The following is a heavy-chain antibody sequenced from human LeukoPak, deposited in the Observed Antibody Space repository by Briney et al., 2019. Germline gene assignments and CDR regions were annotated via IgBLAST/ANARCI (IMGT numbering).Heavy chain of an antibody. CDR3: ASGGIYYGAAFDF. CDR1: GFTFSSYE. Sequence: GGSLRLSCAASGFTFSSYEMNWVRQAPGKGLEWVSYISSSGSTIYYADSVKGRFAISRDNAKNSLYLQMNSLRAEDTALYYCASGGIYYGAAFDFWGQGTLVTVSS. J-gene: IGHJ4*02. CDR2: ISSSGSTI. V-gene: IGHV3-48*03. D-gene: IGHD1-26*01.